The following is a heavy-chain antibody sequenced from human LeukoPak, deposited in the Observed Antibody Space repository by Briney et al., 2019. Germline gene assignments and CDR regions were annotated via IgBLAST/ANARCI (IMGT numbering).Heavy chain of an antibody. CDR3: AREVSEGFDF. V-gene: IGHV3-21*01. Sequence: GGSLRLSCAASGFTFSSYSMNWVRQAPGKGPEWVSSISSSSSYIYYADSVKGRFTISRDNAKNSLYLQMNSLRAEDTALYYCAREVSEGFDFWGQGTLVTVSS. CDR2: ISSSSSYI. D-gene: IGHD3-22*01. J-gene: IGHJ4*02. CDR1: GFTFSSYS.